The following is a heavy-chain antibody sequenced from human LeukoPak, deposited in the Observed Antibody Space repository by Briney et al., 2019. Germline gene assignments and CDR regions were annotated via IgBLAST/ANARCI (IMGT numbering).Heavy chain of an antibody. V-gene: IGHV3-48*02. CDR3: ARDLTPLHNYYGMDV. CDR1: GFTFSSYS. CDR2: ISSSSSTI. Sequence: GGSLRPSCAASGFTFSSYSMNWVRQAPGKGLEWVSYISSSSSTIYYADSVKGRFTISRDNAKNSLYLQMNSLRDEDTAVYYCARDLTPLHNYYGMDVWGQGTTVTVSS. J-gene: IGHJ6*02.